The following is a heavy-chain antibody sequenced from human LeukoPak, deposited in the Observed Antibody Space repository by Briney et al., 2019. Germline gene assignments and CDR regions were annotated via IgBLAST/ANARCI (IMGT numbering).Heavy chain of an antibody. J-gene: IGHJ4*02. Sequence: PSETRSLTGTVSGGSISSGDYYWSWIRQPPGKGLEWIGYIYYSGSTYYNPSLKSRVTISVDTSKNQFALKLSAVPAADTAVYFCARVKYPPRADYWGQATLVTASS. CDR1: GGSISSGDYY. CDR2: IYYSGST. D-gene: IGHD6-6*01. CDR3: ARVKYPPRADY. V-gene: IGHV4-30-4*01.